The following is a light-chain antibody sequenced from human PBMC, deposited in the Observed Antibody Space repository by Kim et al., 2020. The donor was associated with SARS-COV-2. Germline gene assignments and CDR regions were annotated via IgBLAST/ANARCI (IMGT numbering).Light chain of an antibody. CDR2: SNN. CDR1: SSNIGSNR. Sequence: QSVLTQPPSASGSPGQRVTISCSGSSSNIGSNRVSWYQQLPGTAPKLLICSNNQRPSGVPDRFSGSKSGTSASLAISGLWSEDEADYYCAAWDDSLRAFVFGTGTKVTVL. J-gene: IGLJ1*01. V-gene: IGLV1-47*02. CDR3: AAWDDSLRAFV.